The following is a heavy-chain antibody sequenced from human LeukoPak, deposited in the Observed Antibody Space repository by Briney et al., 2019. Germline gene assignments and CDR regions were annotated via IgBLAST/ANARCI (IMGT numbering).Heavy chain of an antibody. V-gene: IGHV4-4*07. CDR3: GRCCYDFWSGYYYFDY. CDR2: IYTSGST. D-gene: IGHD3-3*01. CDR1: GGSISSYF. J-gene: IGHJ4*02. Sequence: SETLSLTCTVSGGSISSYFWSWIRQPAGKGLEWIGRIYTSGSTNYNPSLKSRVTMSVDTSKNQFSLKLSSVTAADKAVYYCGRCCYDFWSGYYYFDYWGQGTLVTVSS.